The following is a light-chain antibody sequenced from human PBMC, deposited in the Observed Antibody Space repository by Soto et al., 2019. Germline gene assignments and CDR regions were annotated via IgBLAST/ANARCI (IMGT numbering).Light chain of an antibody. V-gene: IGLV2-8*01. CDR3: SSYAGSSNV. CDR1: SSDFGGYNY. CDR2: EVS. J-gene: IGLJ1*01. Sequence: QSALAQPPSASGSPGQSVTISCTGTSSDFGGYNYVSWYQQHPGKAPKLMIYEVSKRPSGVPDRFSGSKSGNTASLTVSGLQAEDEADYYCSSYAGSSNVFGTGTKVTVL.